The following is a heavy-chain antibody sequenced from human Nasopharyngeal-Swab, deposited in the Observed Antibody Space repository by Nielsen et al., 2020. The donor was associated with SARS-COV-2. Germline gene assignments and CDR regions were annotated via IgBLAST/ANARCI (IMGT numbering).Heavy chain of an antibody. V-gene: IGHV3-23*01. D-gene: IGHD4-17*01. Sequence: GGSLRLSCAASGFTFSGYAMSWVRQAPGKGLEGVSAISGSGGSTYYADSVKGRFTISRDNSKNTLYLQMNSLRPEDTAVYYCTRPCYGDLGHYWGQGTLVTVSS. J-gene: IGHJ4*02. CDR3: TRPCYGDLGHY. CDR1: GFTFSGYA. CDR2: ISGSGGST.